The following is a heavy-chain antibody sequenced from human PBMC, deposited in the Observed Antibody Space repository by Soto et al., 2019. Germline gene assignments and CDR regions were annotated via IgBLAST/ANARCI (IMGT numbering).Heavy chain of an antibody. V-gene: IGHV4-31*03. CDR2: VYYSGST. CDR1: GGSISSGGYY. Sequence: PSETLSLTCTVSGGSISSGGYYWSWIRQHPGKGLEWIGCVYYSGSTYYNPSLKSRLTISVDTSKNQFSLKLSSVNAADTAVYYCARGPPLGYWGQGTLVTVSS. J-gene: IGHJ4*02. CDR3: ARGPPLGY.